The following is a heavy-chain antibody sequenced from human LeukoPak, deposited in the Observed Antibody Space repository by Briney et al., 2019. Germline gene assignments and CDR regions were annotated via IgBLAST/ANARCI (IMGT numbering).Heavy chain of an antibody. CDR2: VRGSGGTT. CDR3: MKDPISCVGAGCLLHED. J-gene: IGHJ4*02. CDR1: GFSFNRFA. Sequence: GGSLRPSCVASGFSFNRFAMSWVRHAPGKGLEWVSSVRGSGGTTWHAESVKGRFTISKDNSKSTMFLQLNSLRAEDTAVYYCMKDPISCVGAGCLLHEDWGQGTLVTVSS. D-gene: IGHD3-9*01. V-gene: IGHV3-23*01.